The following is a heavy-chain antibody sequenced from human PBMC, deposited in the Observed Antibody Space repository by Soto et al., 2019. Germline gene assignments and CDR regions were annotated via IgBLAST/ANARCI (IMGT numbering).Heavy chain of an antibody. CDR3: ARDSRIAVAGPMYYYYYYGMDV. CDR2: ISAYNGNT. Sequence: GASVKVSCKASGYTFTSYGISWVRQAPGQGLEWKGWISAYNGNTNYAQKLQGRVTMTTDTSTSTAYMELRSLRSDDTAVYYCARDSRIAVAGPMYYYYYYGMDVWGQGTTVTVSS. V-gene: IGHV1-18*01. J-gene: IGHJ6*02. D-gene: IGHD6-19*01. CDR1: GYTFTSYG.